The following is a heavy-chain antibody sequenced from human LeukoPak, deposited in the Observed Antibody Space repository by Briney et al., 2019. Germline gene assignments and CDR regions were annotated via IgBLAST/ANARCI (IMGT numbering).Heavy chain of an antibody. CDR2: INHSGST. CDR1: GGSFSGYY. V-gene: IGHV4-34*01. D-gene: IGHD3-22*01. CDR3: ADSSGGNWFDP. Sequence: SETLSLTCAVYGGSFSGYYWSWIRQPPGKGLVWIGEINHSGSTNYNPSLKSRVTISVDTSKNQFSLKLSSVTAADTAVYYCADSSGGNWFDPWGQGTLVTVSS. J-gene: IGHJ5*02.